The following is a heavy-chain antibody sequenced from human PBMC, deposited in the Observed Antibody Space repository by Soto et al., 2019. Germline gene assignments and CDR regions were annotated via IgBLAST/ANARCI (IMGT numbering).Heavy chain of an antibody. CDR1: GFTFSSYG. D-gene: IGHD2-21*02. Sequence: GGSLRLSCAASGFTFSSYGMHWVRQAPGKGLEWVAVISYDGSNKYYADSVKGRFTISRDNSKNTLYLQMNSLRAEDTAVYYCAKVTAFGVVTAILHYWGQGTLVTVSS. CDR3: AKVTAFGVVTAILHY. V-gene: IGHV3-30*18. J-gene: IGHJ4*02. CDR2: ISYDGSNK.